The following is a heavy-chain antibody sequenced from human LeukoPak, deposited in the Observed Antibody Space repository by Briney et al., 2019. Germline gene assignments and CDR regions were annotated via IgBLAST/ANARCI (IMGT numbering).Heavy chain of an antibody. J-gene: IGHJ1*01. Sequence: GGSLRLXCAVSGFTFNTAWMAWVRQAPGKALEYVGRIKSETDGVTTYYAAPVKGRFTISRDDSKNTLYLQMDGLKIEDTALYYCTADLRLWGQGTLVTVSS. V-gene: IGHV3-15*01. CDR3: TADLRL. CDR1: GFTFNTAW. D-gene: IGHD3-16*01. CDR2: IKSETDGVTT.